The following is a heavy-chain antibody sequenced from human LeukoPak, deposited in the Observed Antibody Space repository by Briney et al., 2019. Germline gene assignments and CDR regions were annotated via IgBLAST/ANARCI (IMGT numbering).Heavy chain of an antibody. CDR2: INTYTGNP. V-gene: IGHV7-4-1*01. J-gene: IGHJ5*02. D-gene: IGHD6-13*01. Sequence: ASVKVSCKASGYTFSTYAMNWVRQAPGQGLEWMGWINTYTGNPTYAQDFTGRFVFSLDTSVSTAYLQIYSLKAEDTAVYYCARLVAAGGSGSFDPWGQGTLVTVSS. CDR3: ARLVAAGGSGSFDP. CDR1: GYTFSTYA.